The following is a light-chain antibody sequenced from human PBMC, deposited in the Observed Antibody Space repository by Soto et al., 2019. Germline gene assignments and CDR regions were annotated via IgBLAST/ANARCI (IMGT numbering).Light chain of an antibody. V-gene: IGKV3-20*01. Sequence: EIVLTQSPGTLSLSPGERATLSCRASQSVSSDYLAWYQQKLGQAPRLLIYGASSRATGIPDKFSGSGSGTDFTLTISRLEPEDFAVYYCQQYGSSPTTFGQGTKVEIK. CDR2: GAS. CDR1: QSVSSDY. J-gene: IGKJ1*01. CDR3: QQYGSSPTT.